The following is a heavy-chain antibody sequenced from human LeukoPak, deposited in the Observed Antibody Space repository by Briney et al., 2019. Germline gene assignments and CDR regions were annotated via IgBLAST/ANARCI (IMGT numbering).Heavy chain of an antibody. CDR3: ARRSLWFGELLEDY. J-gene: IGHJ4*02. CDR2: INHSGST. Sequence: SETLSLTCAVYGGSFSGYYWSWIRQPPGKGLEWIGEINHSGSTNYNPSLKSRVTISVDTSKNQFSLKLSSVTAADTAVYYCARRSLWFGELLEDYWGQGTLVTVSS. V-gene: IGHV4-34*01. D-gene: IGHD3-10*01. CDR1: GGSFSGYY.